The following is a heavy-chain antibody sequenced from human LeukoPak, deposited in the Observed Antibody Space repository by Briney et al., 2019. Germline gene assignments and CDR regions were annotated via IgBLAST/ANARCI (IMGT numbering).Heavy chain of an antibody. CDR3: ASGRYVGANFDY. V-gene: IGHV3-21*01. CDR2: ISSSSSYI. J-gene: IGHJ4*02. CDR1: GFTFSSYS. D-gene: IGHD1-26*01. Sequence: GGSLRLSCAASGFTFSSYSMNWVRQAPGKGLEWVSSISSSSSYIYYADSVKGRFTISRDNAKNSLYLQMNSLRAEDTAVYYCASGRYVGANFDYWGQGTLVTVSS.